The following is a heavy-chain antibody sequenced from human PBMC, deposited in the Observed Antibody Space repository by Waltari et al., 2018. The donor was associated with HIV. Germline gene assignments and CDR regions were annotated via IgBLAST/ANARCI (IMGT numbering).Heavy chain of an antibody. CDR3: ARDPGTLLIAVAGAFDY. D-gene: IGHD6-19*01. V-gene: IGHV3-33*01. J-gene: IGHJ4*02. Sequence: QVQLVESGGGVVRPGRSLRLSCAASGFSVSRYGMHWVRQAPGKGVEWVAVRVNDGRKKYYGGSVKGRFTVSRDTSKNTLYLEMNRLRAEDTAVYHCARDPGTLLIAVAGAFDYWGPGIPVTVSS. CDR1: GFSVSRYG. CDR2: RVNDGRKK.